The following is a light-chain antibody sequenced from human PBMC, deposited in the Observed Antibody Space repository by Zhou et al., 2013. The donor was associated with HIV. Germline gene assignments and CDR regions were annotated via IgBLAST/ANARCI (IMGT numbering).Light chain of an antibody. J-gene: IGKJ4*01. CDR3: QQSYSSPLT. V-gene: IGKV1-8*01. CDR1: QTLNTY. Sequence: AIRITQSPSSLSASTGDRVTISCRASQTLNTYLAWYQQKPGKAPKLLIYAASSLQSGVPSGFSGSGSGTDFTLTISSLQPEDFATYYCQQSYSSPLTFGGGAKVEIK. CDR2: AAS.